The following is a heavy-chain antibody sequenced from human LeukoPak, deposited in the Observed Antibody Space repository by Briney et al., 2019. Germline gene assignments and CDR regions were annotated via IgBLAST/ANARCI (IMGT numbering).Heavy chain of an antibody. Sequence: ETLSLTCTVSGGSISSYYWSWIRQPPGKGLEWIGYIYYSGSTNYNPSLKSRVTISVDTSKNQFSLKLSSVTAADTAVYYCARARTGHFDYWGQGTLVTVSP. CDR3: ARARTGHFDY. J-gene: IGHJ4*02. CDR1: GGSISSYY. CDR2: IYYSGST. V-gene: IGHV4-59*08.